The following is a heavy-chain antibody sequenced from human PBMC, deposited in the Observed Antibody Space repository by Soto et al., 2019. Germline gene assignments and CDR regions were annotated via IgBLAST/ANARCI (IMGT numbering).Heavy chain of an antibody. CDR3: ARGRKYSSSWYLYVWFDP. CDR1: GGSFSGYY. J-gene: IGHJ5*02. CDR2: INHSGST. Sequence: QVQLQQWGAGLLKPSETLSLTCAVYGGSFSGYYWSWIRQPPGKGLEWIGEINHSGSTNYNPSLKGRVTISVDTSKNQFSLKLSSVTAADTAVYYCARGRKYSSSWYLYVWFDPWGQGTLVTVSS. V-gene: IGHV4-34*01. D-gene: IGHD6-13*01.